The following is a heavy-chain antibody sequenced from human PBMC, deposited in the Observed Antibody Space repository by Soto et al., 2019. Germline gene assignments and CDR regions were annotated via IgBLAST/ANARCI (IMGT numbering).Heavy chain of an antibody. J-gene: IGHJ4*02. D-gene: IGHD5-12*01. CDR1: GFTFSSYA. Sequence: PGGSLRLSCAASGFTFSSYAMHWVRQAPGKGLEWVAVISYDGSNKYYADSVKGRFAISRDNSKNTLYLQMNSLRAEDTAVHYCARAGEMATILDYWGQGTLVTVSS. CDR3: ARAGEMATILDY. CDR2: ISYDGSNK. V-gene: IGHV3-30*09.